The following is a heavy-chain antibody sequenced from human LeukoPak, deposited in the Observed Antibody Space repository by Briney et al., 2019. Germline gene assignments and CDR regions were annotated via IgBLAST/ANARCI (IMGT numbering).Heavy chain of an antibody. CDR1: GGSISSYY. V-gene: IGHV4-4*07. CDR3: ARHKVVAATPYYYMDV. CDR2: IYTSGST. J-gene: IGHJ6*03. Sequence: ASETLSLTCTVSGGSISSYYWSWIRQPAGKGLEWIGRIYTSGSTNYNPSLKSRVTMSVDTSKNQFSLKLSSVTAADTAVYYCARHKVVAATPYYYMDVWGKGTTVTVSS. D-gene: IGHD2-15*01.